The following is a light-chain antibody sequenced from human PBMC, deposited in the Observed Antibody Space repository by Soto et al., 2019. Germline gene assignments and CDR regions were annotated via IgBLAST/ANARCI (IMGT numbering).Light chain of an antibody. CDR2: EVS. V-gene: IGLV2-14*01. Sequence: QSALTQPASVSGSPGQSITISCTGTGSDVGDYNYVSWYQQHPGKAPKLMIYEVSNRPSGVSNRFSGSKSGNTASLTISGLQAEDEADYYCSSYTSSGTYVFGTGTQLTVL. CDR3: SSYTSSGTYV. CDR1: GSDVGDYNY. J-gene: IGLJ1*01.